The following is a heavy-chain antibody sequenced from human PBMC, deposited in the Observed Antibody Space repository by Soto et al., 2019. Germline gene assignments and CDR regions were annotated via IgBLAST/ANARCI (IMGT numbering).Heavy chain of an antibody. D-gene: IGHD2-15*01. J-gene: IGHJ4*02. Sequence: EVQLLESGGGLVQPGGSLKLSCTASGFTFSTYAMSWVRQAPGKGLEWVSTITSLSSPYYADSVKGRFTISRDNSNNTLYLQMNSLRDEVTAVYYWAKGPLIVVVPFDSWGQGTLVTVSS. CDR1: GFTFSTYA. V-gene: IGHV3-23*01. CDR2: ITSLSSP. CDR3: AKGPLIVVVPFDS.